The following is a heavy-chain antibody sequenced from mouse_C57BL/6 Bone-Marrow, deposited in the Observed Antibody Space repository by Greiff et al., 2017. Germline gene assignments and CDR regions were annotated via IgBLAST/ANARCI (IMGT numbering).Heavy chain of an antibody. Sequence: QVHVKQSGAELVRPGTSVKMSCKASGYTFTNYWIGWAKQRPGHGLEWIGDIYPGGGYTNYNEKFKGKATLTADTSSITAYMQFSSLTSEDAAIYSCARRRYWYVDVWGTGTTVTVSS. CDR1: GYTFTNYW. J-gene: IGHJ1*03. V-gene: IGHV1-63*01. CDR2: IYPGGGYT. CDR3: ARRRYWYVDV.